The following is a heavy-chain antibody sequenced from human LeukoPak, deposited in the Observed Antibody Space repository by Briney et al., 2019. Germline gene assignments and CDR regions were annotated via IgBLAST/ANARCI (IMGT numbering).Heavy chain of an antibody. Sequence: SETLSLTCTVSGGSISSGGYYWSWIRQHPGKGLEWIGYIYYSGSTYYNPSLKSRVTISVDTSKNQFSLKLSSVTAADTAVYYCARAKSHSSKWLLLGPTFDYWGQGTLVTVSS. CDR2: IYYSGST. V-gene: IGHV4-31*03. J-gene: IGHJ4*02. D-gene: IGHD3-22*01. CDR1: GGSISSGGYY. CDR3: ARAKSHSSKWLLLGPTFDY.